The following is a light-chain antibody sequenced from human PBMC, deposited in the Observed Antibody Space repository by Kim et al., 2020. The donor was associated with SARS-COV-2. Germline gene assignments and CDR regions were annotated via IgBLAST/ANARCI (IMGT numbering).Light chain of an antibody. CDR1: TNY. Sequence: TNYLAWSQHKPGKVPKLLIYAASTLVSCVPSRFSGSGSVTDFTLTISSLQPQDVAAYYCQKYNNTPLTFGGGTKVDIK. CDR2: AAS. J-gene: IGKJ4*01. V-gene: IGKV1-27*01. CDR3: QKYNNTPLT.